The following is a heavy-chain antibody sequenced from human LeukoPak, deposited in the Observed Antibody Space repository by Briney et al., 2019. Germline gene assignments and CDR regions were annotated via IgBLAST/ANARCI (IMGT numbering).Heavy chain of an antibody. CDR2: IYYSGST. D-gene: IGHD1-26*01. CDR1: GGSISSYY. Sequence: SETLSLTCTVSGGSISSYYWSWIRQPPGKGLEWIGYIYYSGSTNYNPSLKSRVTISVDTSKNQFSLKLSSVTAADTAVYYCARLGAGRDYYYGMDVWGQGTTVTVCS. V-gene: IGHV4-59*08. CDR3: ARLGAGRDYYYGMDV. J-gene: IGHJ6*02.